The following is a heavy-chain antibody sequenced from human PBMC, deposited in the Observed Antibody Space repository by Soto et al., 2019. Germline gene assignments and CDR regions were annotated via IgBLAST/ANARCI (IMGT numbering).Heavy chain of an antibody. J-gene: IGHJ4*02. CDR1: GFTFSSYG. D-gene: IGHD6-19*01. Sequence: GGSLRLSCAASGFTFSSYGMHWVRRAPGKGLEWVAVISYDGSNKYYADSVKGRFTISRDNSKNTLYLQMNSLRAEDTAVYYCAKDRGWYSPLDYWGQRTQVTVSS. CDR3: AKDRGWYSPLDY. V-gene: IGHV3-30*18. CDR2: ISYDGSNK.